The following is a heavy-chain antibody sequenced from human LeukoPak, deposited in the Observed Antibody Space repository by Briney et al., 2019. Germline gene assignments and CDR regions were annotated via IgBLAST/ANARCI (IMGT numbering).Heavy chain of an antibody. J-gene: IGHJ4*02. D-gene: IGHD5-12*01. Sequence: GGSLRLSCAASGFTFSSYVMNWVRQAPGKSLEWVSAISGPGGGTYYADSVKSRFTISRDNSKNMLYLQKNSLRVEDTAIYYCAKAPQGYSAYALPANWGQGTLVTVSS. CDR1: GFTFSSYV. CDR3: AKAPQGYSAYALPAN. CDR2: ISGPGGGT. V-gene: IGHV3-23*01.